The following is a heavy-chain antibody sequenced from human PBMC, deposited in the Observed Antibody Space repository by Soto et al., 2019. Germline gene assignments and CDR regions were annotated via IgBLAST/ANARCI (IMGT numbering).Heavy chain of an antibody. CDR2: IYYSGST. D-gene: IGHD4-17*01. V-gene: IGHV4-39*01. CDR3: ARLRTTVTTFDAFDI. J-gene: IGHJ3*02. Sequence: QLQLQESGPGLVKPSETLSLTCTVSGGSISSSSYYWGWIRQPPGKGLEWIGSIYYSGSTYYNPSLKSRVPIAVDTSKNQFSLKLSSVTAADTAVYYCARLRTTVTTFDAFDIWGQGTMVTVSS. CDR1: GGSISSSSYY.